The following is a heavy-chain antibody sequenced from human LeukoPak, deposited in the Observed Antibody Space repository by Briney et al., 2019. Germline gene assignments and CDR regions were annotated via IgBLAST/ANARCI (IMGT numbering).Heavy chain of an antibody. CDR1: GGSISGYY. V-gene: IGHV4-59*08. CDR3: AGYAITVTTNDY. D-gene: IGHD5-12*01. CDR2: IYYSGST. Sequence: SETLSLTCTVSGGSISGYYWSWIRQPPGKGLEWIGFIYYSGSTNYNPSLKSRVTISVDTSKNQFSLKLSSVSAADTAVYYCAGYAITVTTNDYWGQGTLVTVSS. J-gene: IGHJ4*02.